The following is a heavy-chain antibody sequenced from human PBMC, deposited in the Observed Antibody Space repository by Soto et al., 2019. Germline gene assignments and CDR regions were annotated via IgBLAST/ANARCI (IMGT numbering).Heavy chain of an antibody. CDR2: IIPIFGTA. J-gene: IGHJ4*02. CDR3: ATELPTIFGVVIMS. CDR1: GGTFSSYA. Sequence: GASVKVSCKASGGTFSSYAISWVRQAPGQGLEWMGGIIPIFGTANYAQKFQGRVTMTEDTSTDTAYMELSSLRSEDTAVYYCATELPTIFGVVIMSWGQGTLVTVSS. D-gene: IGHD3-3*01. V-gene: IGHV1-69*06.